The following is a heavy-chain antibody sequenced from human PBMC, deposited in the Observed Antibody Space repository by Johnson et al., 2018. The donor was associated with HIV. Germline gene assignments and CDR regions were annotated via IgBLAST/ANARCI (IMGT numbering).Heavy chain of an antibody. CDR2: INWNGGST. V-gene: IGHV3-20*04. D-gene: IGHD5-18*01. CDR1: GFTFDDYG. J-gene: IGHJ3*02. CDR3: AKTEDRGYRMETGAFDI. Sequence: MLLVESGGGLVQPGGSLRLSCAASGFTFDDYGMSWVRQAPGTGLEWVSGINWNGGSTGYADSVKCRFTISRDNSKNTLYLQMNSLRAEDTAVYYCAKTEDRGYRMETGAFDIWGQGTMVTVSS.